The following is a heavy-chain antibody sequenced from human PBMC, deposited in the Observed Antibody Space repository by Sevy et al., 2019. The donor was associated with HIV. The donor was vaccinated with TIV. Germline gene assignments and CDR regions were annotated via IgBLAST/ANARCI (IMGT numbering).Heavy chain of an antibody. Sequence: GGSLRLSCAASGFTFNTHAMHWVRQAPGKGLEWVALISYDGIIKYYADSVKGRLTISRDNSKNTLYLQMNSLRAEDTAVYYCAREDIVLGEDNYYGIDVWGQGTTVTVSS. V-gene: IGHV3-30*14. J-gene: IGHJ6*02. D-gene: IGHD2-15*01. CDR2: ISYDGIIK. CDR1: GFTFNTHA. CDR3: AREDIVLGEDNYYGIDV.